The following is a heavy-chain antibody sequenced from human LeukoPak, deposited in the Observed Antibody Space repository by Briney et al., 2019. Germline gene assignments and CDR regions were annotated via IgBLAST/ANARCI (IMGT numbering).Heavy chain of an antibody. D-gene: IGHD3-22*01. CDR2: IHYRGNT. Sequence: SETLSLTCTVSGGSVSSIAYYWGWIRQPPGKGLEWIGSIHYRGNTYYNPSLKSRVTISVDTSKNQFSLKLSSVTAADTAVYYCARVFYDSSGYYWCDYWGQGTLVTVSS. CDR1: GGSVSSIAYY. J-gene: IGHJ4*02. V-gene: IGHV4-39*07. CDR3: ARVFYDSSGYYWCDY.